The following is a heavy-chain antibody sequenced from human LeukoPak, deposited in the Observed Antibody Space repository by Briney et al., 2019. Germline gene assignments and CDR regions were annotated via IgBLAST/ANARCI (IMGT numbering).Heavy chain of an antibody. CDR1: GGTFSSYA. J-gene: IGHJ4*02. CDR2: INPSGGST. Sequence: ASVTVSCKASGGTFSSYAISWVRQAPGQGLEWMGIINPSGGSTSYAQKFQGRVTMTRDTSTSTVYMELSSLRSEDTAVYYCARGQSGYDFWSGYPDFDYWGQGTLVTVSS. CDR3: ARGQSGYDFWSGYPDFDY. V-gene: IGHV1-46*01. D-gene: IGHD3-3*01.